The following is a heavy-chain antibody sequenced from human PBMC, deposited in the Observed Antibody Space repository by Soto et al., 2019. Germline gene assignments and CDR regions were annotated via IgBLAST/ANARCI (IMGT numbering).Heavy chain of an antibody. D-gene: IGHD2-2*01. CDR2: INHSGST. CDR1: GGSFSCYY. Sequence: QVQLQQWGAGLLKPSETLSLTCAVYGGSFSCYYWSWIRHPPGTGLEWIGEINHSGSTHYSPSLKSRVTIAVATSKNQFSLKLSSVTAADTAVYYCARGAAKDDIVLVPADPNLYYWGQGTLVTVSS. J-gene: IGHJ4*02. V-gene: IGHV4-34*01. CDR3: ARGAAKDDIVLVPADPNLYY.